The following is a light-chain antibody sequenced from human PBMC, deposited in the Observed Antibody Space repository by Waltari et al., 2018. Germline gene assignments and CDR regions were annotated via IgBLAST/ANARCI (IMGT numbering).Light chain of an antibody. CDR3: QRSDSTPYT. CDR2: AAS. J-gene: IGKJ2*01. Sequence: DIQMTQSPSSLSASVGDRVTITCRASQSIRIHLNWYQKKPGKAPNLLIYAASSLRSGVPSRFSGSGSGTDFTLTISSLQPEDFATYYCQRSDSTPYTFGQGTKLEIK. V-gene: IGKV1-39*01. CDR1: QSIRIH.